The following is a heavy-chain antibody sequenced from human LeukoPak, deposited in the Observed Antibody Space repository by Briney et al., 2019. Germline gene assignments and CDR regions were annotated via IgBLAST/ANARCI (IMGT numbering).Heavy chain of an antibody. D-gene: IGHD2-15*01. J-gene: IGHJ6*02. CDR2: INPSGGST. CDR3: ARDRWVVAAVVDFFYYYGMDV. CDR1: GYTFTSYY. V-gene: IGHV1-46*01. Sequence: ASVKVSYKASGYTFTSYYMHWVRQAPGQGLEGMGIINPSGGSTSYEQKFPGRVTMTRDTSTSTVYMELSSLRSEGTAVYYCARDRWVVAAVVDFFYYYGMDVWGQGTTVTVSS.